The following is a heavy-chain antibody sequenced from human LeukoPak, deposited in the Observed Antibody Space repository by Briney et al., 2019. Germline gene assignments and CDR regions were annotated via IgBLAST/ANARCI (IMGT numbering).Heavy chain of an antibody. CDR2: INPSGGST. J-gene: IGHJ4*02. D-gene: IGHD4-17*01. CDR3: ARAGVGYQATVTITY. Sequence: GASVKVSCKASGYTFTSYYMHWVRQAPGQGLEWMGIINPSGGSTSYAQKFQGRVTMTRDTSTSTVYMELSSLRSEDTAVYYCARAGVGYQATVTITYWGQGTLVTVSS. CDR1: GYTFTSYY. V-gene: IGHV1-46*01.